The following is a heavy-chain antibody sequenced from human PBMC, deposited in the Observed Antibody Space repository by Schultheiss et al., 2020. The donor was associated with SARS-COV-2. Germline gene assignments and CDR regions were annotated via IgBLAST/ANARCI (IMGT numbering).Heavy chain of an antibody. CDR2: VYYSGST. CDR1: GGSISSSNW. V-gene: IGHV4-28*03. CDR3: ARDYSSSGSYYNVAYRYGMDV. J-gene: IGHJ6*02. Sequence: SETLSLTCAVSGGSISSSNWWSWIRQTPGKGLEWIGYVYYSGSTYHNPSLESLLTISVDTSKNQFSLKLSSVTAADTAVYYCARDYSSSGSYYNVAYRYGMDVWGQGTTVTVS. D-gene: IGHD3-10*01.